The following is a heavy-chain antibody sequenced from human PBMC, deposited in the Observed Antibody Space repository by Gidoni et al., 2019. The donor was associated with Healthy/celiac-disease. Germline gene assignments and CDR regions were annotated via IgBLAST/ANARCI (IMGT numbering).Heavy chain of an antibody. CDR2: IYYSGST. J-gene: IGHJ5*02. CDR1: GGSISSSSYY. V-gene: IGHV4-39*01. Sequence: QLQLQESGPGLVKPSETLSLTCTVSGGSISSSSYYWGWIRQPPGKGLEWIGSIYYSGSTYYNPSLKSRVTISVDTSKNQFSLKLSSVTAADTAVYYCARRATVTTRQLMNWFDPWGQGTLVTVSS. D-gene: IGHD4-17*01. CDR3: ARRATVTTRQLMNWFDP.